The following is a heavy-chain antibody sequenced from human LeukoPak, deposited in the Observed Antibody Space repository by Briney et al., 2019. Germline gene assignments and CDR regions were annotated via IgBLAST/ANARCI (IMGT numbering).Heavy chain of an antibody. D-gene: IGHD3-3*01. V-gene: IGHV4-4*02. CDR1: GCSISSSNW. CDR2: NYHSGST. Sequence: SETLSLTCAVSGCSISSSNWWSWVRQPPGEGLEWIGDNYHSGSTNYNPSLKSRVTISVDTSKNQFSLKLSSVTAADTAVYYCARAGGNYDFWSGYSGWFDPWGQGTLVTVSS. CDR3: ARAGGNYDFWSGYSGWFDP. J-gene: IGHJ5*02.